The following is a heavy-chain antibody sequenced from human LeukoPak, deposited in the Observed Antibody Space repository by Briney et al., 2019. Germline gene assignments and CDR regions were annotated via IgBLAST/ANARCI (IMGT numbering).Heavy chain of an antibody. CDR3: ATAKGRAIAFDI. CDR2: ISSSGSTV. Sequence: QAGGSLRLSCAASGFTFSSYEMNWVRQAPGKGLEWVSNISSSGSTVYYADSVKGRFTISRDNAKNSLYLQMNSLRAEDTAVYYCATAKGRAIAFDIWGQGTMVTVSS. D-gene: IGHD6-13*01. J-gene: IGHJ3*02. CDR1: GFTFSSYE. V-gene: IGHV3-48*03.